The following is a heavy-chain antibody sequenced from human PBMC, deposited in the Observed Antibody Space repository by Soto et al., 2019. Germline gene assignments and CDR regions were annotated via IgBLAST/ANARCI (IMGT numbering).Heavy chain of an antibody. CDR2: IYYSGST. CDR1: GGSISSGGYY. J-gene: IGHJ5*02. CDR3: ARGVAPMVYAIRGTWFNP. D-gene: IGHD2-8*01. Sequence: SETLSLTCTVSGGSISSGGYYWSWIRQHPGKGLEWIGYIYYSGSTYYNPSLKSRVTISVDTSKTQSFLKLSSVTAAYTAVYYCARGVAPMVYAIRGTWFNPWGQGTLVTVSS. V-gene: IGHV4-31*03.